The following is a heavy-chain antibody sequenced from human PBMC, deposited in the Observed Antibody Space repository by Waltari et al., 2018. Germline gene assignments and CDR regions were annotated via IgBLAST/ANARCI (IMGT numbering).Heavy chain of an antibody. CDR1: GGPFSSYA. J-gene: IGHJ4*02. V-gene: IGHV1-69*05. CDR2: IIPIFGTA. D-gene: IGHD6-19*01. Sequence: QVQLVQSGAEVKKPGSSVKVACKASGGPFSSYAISWVRQAPGQGLEWMGGIIPIFGTANYAQKFQGRVTITTDESTSTAYMEPSSLRSEDTAVYYCARDAGVAGRPYYFDYWGQGTLVTVSS. CDR3: ARDAGVAGRPYYFDY.